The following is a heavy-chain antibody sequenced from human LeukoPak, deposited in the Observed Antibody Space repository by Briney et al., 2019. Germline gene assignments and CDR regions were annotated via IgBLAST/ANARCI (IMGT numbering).Heavy chain of an antibody. V-gene: IGHV3-9*01. CDR1: GFTFDDYA. CDR3: AKGREDAFDI. J-gene: IGHJ3*02. Sequence: GRSLRLSCAASGFTFDDYAMHWVRQAPGKGLEWVSGISWNSGSIGYADSVKGRFTTSRDNAKNSLYLQMNSLRVEDTALYYCAKGREDAFDIWGQGTMVTVSS. CDR2: ISWNSGSI.